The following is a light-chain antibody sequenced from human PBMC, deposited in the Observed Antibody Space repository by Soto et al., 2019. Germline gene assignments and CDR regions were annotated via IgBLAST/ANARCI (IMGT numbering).Light chain of an antibody. Sequence: QAVVTQPPSASGTPGQRVTISCSGSSSNIGSNTVNWYQQLPGTAPKLLIYSNNQRPSGVPDRFSGSKSGTSASLAISGLQPEDEADYYCAAWDDSLNGQVFGGGTELTVL. CDR1: SSNIGSNT. CDR2: SNN. CDR3: AAWDDSLNGQV. J-gene: IGLJ2*01. V-gene: IGLV1-44*01.